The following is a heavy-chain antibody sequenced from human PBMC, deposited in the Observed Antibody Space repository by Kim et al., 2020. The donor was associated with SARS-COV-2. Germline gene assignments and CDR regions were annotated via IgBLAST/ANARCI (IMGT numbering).Heavy chain of an antibody. CDR3: ARDPLWFGELPYYFDY. CDR1: GYTFTSYY. Sequence: ASVKVSCKASGYTFTSYYMHWVRQAPGQGLEWMGIINPSGGSTSYAQKFQGRVTMTRDTSTSTVYMELSSLRSEDTAVYYCARDPLWFGELPYYFDYWGQGTLVTVSS. D-gene: IGHD3-10*01. J-gene: IGHJ4*02. CDR2: INPSGGST. V-gene: IGHV1-46*01.